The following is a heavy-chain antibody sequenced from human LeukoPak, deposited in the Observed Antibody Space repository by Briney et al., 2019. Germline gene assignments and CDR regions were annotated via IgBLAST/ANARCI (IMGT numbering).Heavy chain of an antibody. V-gene: IGHV1-69*13. CDR3: ASYTSSWYDAFDI. D-gene: IGHD6-13*01. CDR2: IIPIFGTA. J-gene: IGHJ3*02. Sequence: SVKVSCKASGGTFSSYAIGWVRQAPGQGLEWMGGIIPIFGTANYAQKFQGRVTITADESTSTAYMELSSLRSEDTAVYYCASYTSSWYDAFDIWGQGTMVTVSS. CDR1: GGTFSSYA.